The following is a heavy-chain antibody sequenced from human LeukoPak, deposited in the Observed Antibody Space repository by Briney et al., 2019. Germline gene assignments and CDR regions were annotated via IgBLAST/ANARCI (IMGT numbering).Heavy chain of an antibody. J-gene: IGHJ6*03. D-gene: IGHD2-2*01. Sequence: GESLKISCKGSGYSFTNYWIGWVRQMPGKGLEWLGIIFPVDFDTRYSPSCQGQVTISADKSISNAYLQWSSLNASDTAMYYCARARYCSSTSCPSPYYYYYMDVWGKGTTVTVSS. CDR1: GYSFTNYW. CDR3: ARARYCSSTSCPSPYYYYYMDV. CDR2: IFPVDFDT. V-gene: IGHV5-51*06.